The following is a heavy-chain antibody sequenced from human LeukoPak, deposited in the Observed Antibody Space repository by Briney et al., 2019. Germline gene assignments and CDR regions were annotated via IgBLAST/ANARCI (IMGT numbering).Heavy chain of an antibody. CDR1: GGSISSSSYY. D-gene: IGHD7-27*01. V-gene: IGHV4-61*05. CDR3: AGHWGNLHY. J-gene: IGHJ4*02. CDR2: IYNTGTT. Sequence: KSSETLSLTCTVSGGSISSSSYYWGWIRQPPGKGLEWIGYIYNTGTTNYNPSLKSRVTISVDTSKNQFSLKLTSVTAADTAVYYCAGHWGNLHYWGQGTLVTVSS.